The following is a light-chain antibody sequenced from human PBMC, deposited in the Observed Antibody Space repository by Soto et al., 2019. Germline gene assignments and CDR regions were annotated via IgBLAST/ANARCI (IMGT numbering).Light chain of an antibody. CDR1: QSLVHSDGNTY. Sequence: DLVLTQTPLSSPVTLGQPASISCRSSQSLVHSDGNTYLSWLQQRPGQPPRLLIYEISKRFSGVPDRFSGSGAGTDFTLNIRRVEPEDVGVYYCMQVTQPHTWTFGQGTRVEIK. CDR2: EIS. CDR3: MQVTQPHTWT. V-gene: IGKV2-24*01. J-gene: IGKJ1*01.